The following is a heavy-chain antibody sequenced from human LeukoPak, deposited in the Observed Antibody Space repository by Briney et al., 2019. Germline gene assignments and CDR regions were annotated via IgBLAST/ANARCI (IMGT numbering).Heavy chain of an antibody. V-gene: IGHV3-23*01. CDR3: VKRKPDYFDY. J-gene: IGHJ4*02. D-gene: IGHD1-14*01. Sequence: GGSLRLSCAASGFTFSSYAMSWVRQAPGKGLEWVSVINSGGSTYYADSVKGRFTISRGNSKNTLYLQMNSLRAEDTAVYYCVKRKPDYFDYWGQGTLVTVSS. CDR1: GFTFSSYA. CDR2: INSGGST.